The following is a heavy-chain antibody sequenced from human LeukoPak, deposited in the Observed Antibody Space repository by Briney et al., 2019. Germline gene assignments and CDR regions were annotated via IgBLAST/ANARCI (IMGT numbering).Heavy chain of an antibody. CDR2: VDPEDGET. V-gene: IGHV1-69-2*01. CDR1: GYTFTDYY. D-gene: IGHD5-12*01. CDR3: APRGLATAY. J-gene: IGHJ4*02. Sequence: ASVKISCKASGYTFTDYYIHWVQQAPGKGLEWMGRVDPEDGETIYAEKFQGRLTITADTSTDTAYMDLSSLTSEDAAVYYCAPRGLATAYWGQGTLVTVSS.